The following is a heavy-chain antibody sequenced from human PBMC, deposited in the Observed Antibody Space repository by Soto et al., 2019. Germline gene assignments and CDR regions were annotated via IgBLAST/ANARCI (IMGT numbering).Heavy chain of an antibody. V-gene: IGHV4-4*07. J-gene: IGHJ4*02. CDR1: GGSISSYY. CDR3: ASEEEWFGFY. Sequence: QVQLQESGPGLVKPSETLSLTCSVSGGSISSYYWNWIRQPAGKGLEWIGRIYSSGNTNYNASLKSRVTMSVETSKNQFSLNLSSVTAADTAVYYCASEEEWFGFYWGRGTLVTVSS. CDR2: IYSSGNT. D-gene: IGHD3-10*01.